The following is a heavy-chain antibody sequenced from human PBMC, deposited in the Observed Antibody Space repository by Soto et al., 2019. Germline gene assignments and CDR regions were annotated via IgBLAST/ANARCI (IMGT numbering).Heavy chain of an antibody. CDR2: TWYEGSNK. CDR3: ARDLADYGDYVQYYFDY. Sequence: QVQLVESGGGVVQPGRSLRLSSAASGFTFSNYGMHWVRQAPGKGLEWVAVTWYEGSNKYYADSVKGRFTISRDNSKNTLYLQMNSLRAEDTAVYYCARDLADYGDYVQYYFDYWGQGTLVTVSS. D-gene: IGHD4-17*01. V-gene: IGHV3-33*01. J-gene: IGHJ4*02. CDR1: GFTFSNYG.